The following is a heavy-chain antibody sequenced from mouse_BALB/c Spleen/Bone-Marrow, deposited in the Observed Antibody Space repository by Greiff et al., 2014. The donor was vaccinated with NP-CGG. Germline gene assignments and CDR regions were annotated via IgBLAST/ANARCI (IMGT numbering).Heavy chain of an antibody. D-gene: IGHD1-2*01. Sequence: EVKVEESGGGLVQPGGSLKLSCAASGFDFSGYWMTWVRQAPGKGLEWIGEINPDSRTINYKPSLKEKFIMSRGNAKNTLYLQMSKVRSEDTALYYCARNGYYGWMTYWGQGTLVTVSA. J-gene: IGHJ3*01. CDR3: ARNGYYGWMTY. CDR2: INPDSRTI. CDR1: GFDFSGYW. V-gene: IGHV4-1*02.